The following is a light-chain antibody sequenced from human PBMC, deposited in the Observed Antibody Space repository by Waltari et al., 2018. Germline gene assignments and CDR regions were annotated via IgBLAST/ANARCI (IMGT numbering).Light chain of an antibody. CDR2: NTN. CDR1: SGSVSTSYD. Sequence: QTVVTQEPSFSVSPGGTVTLTCGLSSGSVSTSYDPSWYQQTPGQAPRTLIYNTNTRCSGVPDRFSGSILGNKAALTITGAQADDESDYYCVLYMGSGISVFGGGTKLTVL. V-gene: IGLV8-61*01. CDR3: VLYMGSGISV. J-gene: IGLJ3*02.